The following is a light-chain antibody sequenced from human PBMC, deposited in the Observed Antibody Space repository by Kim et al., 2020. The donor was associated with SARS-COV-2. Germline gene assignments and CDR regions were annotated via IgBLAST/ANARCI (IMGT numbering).Light chain of an antibody. CDR1: SGSIDDNY. CDR2: EDD. Sequence: GKTVTHSCTRSSGSIDDNYVQWYQQRPGGVPTTVIYEDDQRPSGVSDRFSGSIDNSSNSASLTISGLRTEDEADYYCQSYNRDNVLFGGGTQLTVL. CDR3: QSYNRDNVL. V-gene: IGLV6-57*03. J-gene: IGLJ2*01.